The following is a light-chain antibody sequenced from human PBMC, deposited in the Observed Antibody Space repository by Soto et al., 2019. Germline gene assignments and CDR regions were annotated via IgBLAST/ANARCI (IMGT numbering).Light chain of an antibody. Sequence: SAPAHPPPPPPSPGQSVTLSPTGSSSDVGGYNYVSWYQQHPGKAPKLMIYEVNKRPSGVPDRFSGSKSGNTASLTVSGLQAEDEADYYCSSYAGSNKVFGTGTKVTVL. J-gene: IGLJ1*01. CDR2: EVN. CDR3: SSYAGSNKV. V-gene: IGLV2-8*01. CDR1: SSDVGGYNY.